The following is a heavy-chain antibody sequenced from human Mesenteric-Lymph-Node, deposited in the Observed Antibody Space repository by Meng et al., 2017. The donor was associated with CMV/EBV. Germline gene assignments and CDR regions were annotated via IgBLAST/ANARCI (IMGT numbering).Heavy chain of an antibody. Sequence: LSLTCAASGFTFSSYAMHWVRQAPGKGLEWVAVISYDGSNKYYADSVKGRFTISRDNAKNSLYLQMNSLRAEDTAVYYCARGRGGLAAAANYFDYWGQGTLVTVSS. V-gene: IGHV3-30*04. CDR2: ISYDGSNK. D-gene: IGHD6-25*01. J-gene: IGHJ4*02. CDR1: GFTFSSYA. CDR3: ARGRGGLAAAANYFDY.